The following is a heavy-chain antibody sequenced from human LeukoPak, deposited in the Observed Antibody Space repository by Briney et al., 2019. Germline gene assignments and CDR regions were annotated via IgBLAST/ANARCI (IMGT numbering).Heavy chain of an antibody. D-gene: IGHD6-6*01. Sequence: GGSLRLSCAASGFTFSSYAMSWVRQAPGKGLEWVSAISGGSTYYADSVKGRFTISRDNSKNTLYLQMNSLRAEDTAVYYCAKAQIVAARVSPWGQGTLVTVSS. CDR1: GFTFSSYA. CDR2: ISGGST. CDR3: AKAQIVAARVSP. V-gene: IGHV3-23*01. J-gene: IGHJ5*02.